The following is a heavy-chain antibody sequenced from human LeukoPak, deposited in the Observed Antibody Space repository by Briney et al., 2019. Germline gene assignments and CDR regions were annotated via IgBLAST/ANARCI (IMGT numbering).Heavy chain of an antibody. CDR3: ARRGMAAAAGTEY. CDR1: GGSISSSSYY. V-gene: IGHV4-39*01. CDR2: IYYSGST. D-gene: IGHD6-13*01. Sequence: SETLSLTCTVSGGSISSSSYYWGWTRQPPGKGLELIGSIYYSGSTYYNPSLKSRVTISVDTSKNQFSLKLSSVTAADTAVYYCARRGMAAAAGTEYWGQGTLVTVSS. J-gene: IGHJ4*02.